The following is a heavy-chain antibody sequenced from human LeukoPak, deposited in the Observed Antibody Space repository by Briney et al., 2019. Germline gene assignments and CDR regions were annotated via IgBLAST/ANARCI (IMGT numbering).Heavy chain of an antibody. CDR2: IRSKDYGGTT. CDR1: GFTFGDYA. CDR3: TRVDTTMIQYYLDY. V-gene: IGHV3-49*04. D-gene: IGHD5-18*01. Sequence: GGSLRLSCTASGFTFGDYAMSWVRQAPGKGLQWVSFIRSKDYGGTTEYSASVKGRFTISRHDSKSLAYLQMSSLKTEDTAVYYCTRVDTTMIQYYLDYWGQGTLVTVSS. J-gene: IGHJ4*02.